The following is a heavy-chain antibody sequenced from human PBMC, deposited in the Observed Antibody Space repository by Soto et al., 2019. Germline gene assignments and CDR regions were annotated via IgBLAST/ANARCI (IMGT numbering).Heavy chain of an antibody. J-gene: IGHJ4*02. CDR2: INHSGST. V-gene: IGHV4-34*01. CDR3: ARERGGLIWFGELLPTTYFDY. Sequence: SETLSLTCAVYGGSFSGYYWSWIRQPPGKGLEWIGEINHSGSTNYNPSLKSRVTISADTSKNQFSLKLSSVTAADTAVYYCARERGGLIWFGELLPTTYFDYWGQGTLVTVSS. CDR1: GGSFSGYY. D-gene: IGHD3-10*01.